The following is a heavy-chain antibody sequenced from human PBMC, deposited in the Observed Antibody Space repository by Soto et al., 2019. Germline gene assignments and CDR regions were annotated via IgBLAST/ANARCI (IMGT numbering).Heavy chain of an antibody. CDR1: GYSFSTYW. CDR3: ARQDGSRIYYIDY. Sequence: PGESLKISCKASGYSFSTYWIGWVRQMPGKGLEWMGIIYPGDSDTKYSPSLQGQVTISADTSINTAYLQWSSLKASDIAMYYCARQDGSRIYYIDYWGHGTLVTVSS. D-gene: IGHD3-10*01. CDR2: IYPGDSDT. J-gene: IGHJ4*01. V-gene: IGHV5-51*01.